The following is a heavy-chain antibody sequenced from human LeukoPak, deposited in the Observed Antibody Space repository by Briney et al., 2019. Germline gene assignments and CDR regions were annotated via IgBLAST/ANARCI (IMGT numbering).Heavy chain of an antibody. CDR3: ARDPGRARAYYYGMDV. CDR2: IKQDGSEK. J-gene: IGHJ6*02. Sequence: PGGSLRLSCAASGFTFSSYAMSWVRQAPGKGLEWVANIKQDGSEKYYVDSVKGRFTISRDNAKNSLYLQMNSLRAEDTAVYYCARDPGRARAYYYGMDVWGQGTTVTVSS. V-gene: IGHV3-7*01. CDR1: GFTFSSYA.